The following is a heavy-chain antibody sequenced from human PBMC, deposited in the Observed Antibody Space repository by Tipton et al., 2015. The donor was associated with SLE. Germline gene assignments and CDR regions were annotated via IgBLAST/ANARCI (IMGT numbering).Heavy chain of an antibody. D-gene: IGHD1-26*01. J-gene: IGHJ3*02. V-gene: IGHV4-30-2*01. CDR2: IYDVGSP. CDR3: ARVMRGGSPARAFDI. CDR1: GASMTGSYS. Sequence: LRLSCTVSGASMTGSYSWSWLRQPPGKVIEWLGYIYDVGSPNYNPSLKSRVTISVDTPKNQFSLRLNSVTAADTAVYFCARVMRGGSPARAFDIWGQGTMVTVSS.